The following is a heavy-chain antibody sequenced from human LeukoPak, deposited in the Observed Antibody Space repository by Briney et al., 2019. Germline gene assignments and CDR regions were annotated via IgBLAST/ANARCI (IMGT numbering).Heavy chain of an antibody. Sequence: GESLKISCKGSGYSFTSYWIGWVRQMPGKGLEWMGIIYPGGSDTRYSPSFQGQVTISADKSISTAYLQWSSLKASDTAMYYCATSALAAAGGYYYYGMDVWGQGTTVTVSS. J-gene: IGHJ6*02. CDR1: GYSFTSYW. CDR2: IYPGGSDT. V-gene: IGHV5-51*01. CDR3: ATSALAAAGGYYYYGMDV. D-gene: IGHD6-13*01.